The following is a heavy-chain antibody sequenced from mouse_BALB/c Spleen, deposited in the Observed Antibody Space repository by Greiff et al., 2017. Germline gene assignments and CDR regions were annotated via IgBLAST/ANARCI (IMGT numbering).Heavy chain of an antibody. V-gene: IGHV1-4*01. J-gene: IGHJ4*01. CDR2: INPSSGYT. CDR1: GYTFTSYT. Sequence: VQGVESGAELARPGASVKMSCKASGYTFTSYTMHWVKQRPGQGLEWIGYINPSSGYTNYNQKFKDKATLTADKSSSTAYMQLSSLTSEDSAVYYCARWGYGRGYAMDYWGQGTSVTVSS. D-gene: IGHD1-1*01. CDR3: ARWGYGRGYAMDY.